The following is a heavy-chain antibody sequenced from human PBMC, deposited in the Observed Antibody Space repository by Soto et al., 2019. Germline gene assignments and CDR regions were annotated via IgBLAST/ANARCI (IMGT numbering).Heavy chain of an antibody. V-gene: IGHV1-8*01. CDR1: GYTFTTYD. CDR3: ARVAGSPDY. Sequence: QVQLVQSGPEVKKPGASVKVSCKASGYTFTTYDFNWVRRAPGQGLEWMGWLNPKSGNTGSAQKFQGRVTMTRNSSISTAYMELSSLRSEDTAVYYCARVAGSPDYWGQGTLVTVSS. CDR2: LNPKSGNT. J-gene: IGHJ4*02. D-gene: IGHD1-26*01.